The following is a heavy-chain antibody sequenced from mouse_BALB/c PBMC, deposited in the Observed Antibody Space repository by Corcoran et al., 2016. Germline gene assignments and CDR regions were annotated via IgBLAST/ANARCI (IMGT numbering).Heavy chain of an antibody. CDR2: IYPYNDGT. J-gene: IGHJ2*01. Sequence: EVQLQQSGHELVKPGASVKISCKASGYTFTNYVMHWVKQKPGQGLEWIGYIYPYNDGTKYTEKFKGKDTLTSDKSSSTAYMELSSLTSEDSAVYYCAREVPGGNPFDYWGQGTTLTVSS. V-gene: IGHV1S136*01. CDR1: GYTFTNYV. D-gene: IGHD1-1*02. CDR3: AREVPGGNPFDY.